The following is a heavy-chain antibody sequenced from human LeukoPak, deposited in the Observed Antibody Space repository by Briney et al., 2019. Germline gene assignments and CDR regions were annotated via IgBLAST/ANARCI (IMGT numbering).Heavy chain of an antibody. V-gene: IGHV4-34*01. CDR2: INHSGST. Sequence: SETLSLTCAVYGGSFSGYYWSWIRQPPGKGLEWIGEINHSGSTNYNPSLKSRVTISVDTSKNQFSLKLSSVTAADTAVYYCARLPTIFPSPYYYYGMDVWGQGTTVTVS. J-gene: IGHJ6*02. CDR3: ARLPTIFPSPYYYYGMDV. D-gene: IGHD2/OR15-2a*01. CDR1: GGSFSGYY.